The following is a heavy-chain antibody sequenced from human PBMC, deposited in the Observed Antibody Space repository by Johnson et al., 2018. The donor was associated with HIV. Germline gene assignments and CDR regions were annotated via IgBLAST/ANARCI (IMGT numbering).Heavy chain of an antibody. CDR2: IYSGGST. D-gene: IGHD1-26*01. Sequence: QVQLVESGGGVVQPGRSLRLSCAASGFTFSSYAMHWVRQAPGKGLEWVSVIYSGGSTGYADSVKGRFTISRDNAKNSLYLQMNSLRAEDMAVYYCAGLGGSHDAFDIWGQGTMVTVSS. J-gene: IGHJ3*02. CDR3: AGLGGSHDAFDI. CDR1: GFTFSSYA. V-gene: IGHV3-NL1*01.